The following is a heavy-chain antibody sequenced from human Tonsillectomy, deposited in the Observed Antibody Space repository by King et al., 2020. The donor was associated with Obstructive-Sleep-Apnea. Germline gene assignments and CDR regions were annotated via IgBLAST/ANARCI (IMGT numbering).Heavy chain of an antibody. D-gene: IGHD6-19*01. CDR3: AKEGPIAVAPSFYYGMDV. V-gene: IGHV3-23*04. J-gene: IGHJ6*02. CDR1: GFTFSSFA. Sequence: EVQLVESGGGLVQPGGSLRLSCAASGFTFSSFAMTWVRQAPGKGLEWVSTVGGSGSGGSTHYPTSLRVGFTISRDVSRNQLFLQMSSLRVDDTAVYYCAKEGPIAVAPSFYYGMDVWGQGTTVTVSS. CDR2: VGGSGSGGST.